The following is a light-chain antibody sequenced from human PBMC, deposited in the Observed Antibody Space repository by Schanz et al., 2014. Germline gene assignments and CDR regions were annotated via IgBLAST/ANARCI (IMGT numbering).Light chain of an antibody. Sequence: QSVLTQPPSVSAAPGQRVTISCSGTSSNIGNNYVSWYQHFPGTAPRLLMYDNNKRPSGTPDRFSGSKSGTSATLGITGLQTGDEADYYCGTWDNSLSGNWVFGGGTKLTVL. J-gene: IGLJ3*02. CDR3: GTWDNSLSGNWV. CDR2: DNN. V-gene: IGLV1-51*01. CDR1: SSNIGNNY.